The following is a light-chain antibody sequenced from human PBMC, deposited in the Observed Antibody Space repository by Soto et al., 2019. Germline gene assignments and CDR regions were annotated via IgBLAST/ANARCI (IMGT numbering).Light chain of an antibody. CDR2: GAS. J-gene: IGKJ1*01. CDR1: QSFSSSY. CDR3: QQYDSSPLT. Sequence: EIELTQSPGTLSLSPGERATLSCRASQSFSSSYLAWYQQKPGQAPRLLIYGASNRATGIPDRFSGSGSGTDFTLTISRLEPEDFAVYYCQQYDSSPLTFGQGTKVEIK. V-gene: IGKV3-20*01.